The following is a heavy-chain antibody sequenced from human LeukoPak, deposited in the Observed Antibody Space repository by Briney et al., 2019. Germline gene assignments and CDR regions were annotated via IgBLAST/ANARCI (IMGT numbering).Heavy chain of an antibody. V-gene: IGHV3-66*01. CDR3: AREIRNPLGY. CDR1: GFSVSDNY. Sequence: PGGSLRLSCAASGFSVSDNYMSWVRQAPGTGLEWVSVIYSSGSTYYTDSVKGRFTISRDISKNTLFLQMNSLRPEDTAVYYCAREIRNPLGYWGQGTLVIVSS. D-gene: IGHD1-14*01. CDR2: IYSSGST. J-gene: IGHJ4*02.